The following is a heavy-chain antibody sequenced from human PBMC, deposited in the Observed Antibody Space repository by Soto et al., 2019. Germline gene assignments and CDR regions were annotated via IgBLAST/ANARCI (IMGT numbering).Heavy chain of an antibody. CDR2: IIPIFGTA. V-gene: IGHV1-69*01. CDR1: GGTFSSYA. J-gene: IGHJ6*02. Sequence: QVQMVQSGAEVKKPGSSVKVSCKASGGTFSSYAISWVRQAPGQGLEWMGGIIPIFGTANYAQRFQGRVTITADESTSTAYRELSSLRSEDTAVYYCASLEFGSPPSLVMDVWGQGTTVTVS. D-gene: IGHD1-1*01. CDR3: ASLEFGSPPSLVMDV.